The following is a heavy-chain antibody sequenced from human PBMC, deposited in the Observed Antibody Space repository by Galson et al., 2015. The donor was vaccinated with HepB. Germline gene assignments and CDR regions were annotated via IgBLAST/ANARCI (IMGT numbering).Heavy chain of an antibody. V-gene: IGHV5-51*01. D-gene: IGHD3-22*01. Sequence: QSGAEVTKPGESLKISCKGSGYSFLSYWIGWVRQMPGKGLEWMGIIYPGETDTRYSPSFQGQVTISADKSISTAYLQWSSLKASDTAMYYCARLTYYYASGARLSYNWFDPWGQGTLVTVSS. CDR1: GYSFLSYW. CDR3: ARLTYYYASGARLSYNWFDP. CDR2: IYPGETDT. J-gene: IGHJ5*02.